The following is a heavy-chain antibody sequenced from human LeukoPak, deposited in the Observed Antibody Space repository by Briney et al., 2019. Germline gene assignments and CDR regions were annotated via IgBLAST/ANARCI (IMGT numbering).Heavy chain of an antibody. CDR1: GGSISSGGYY. J-gene: IGHJ6*03. D-gene: IGHD3-10*01. CDR2: IYYSGST. Sequence: SETLSLTCTVSGGSISSGGYYWSWIRQHPGKGLEWIGYIYYSGSTYYNPSLKSRVTISVDTSKNQFSLKLSSVTAADTAVYYCARVRRYYYYMDVWGKGTTVTVSS. V-gene: IGHV4-31*03. CDR3: ARVRRYYYYMDV.